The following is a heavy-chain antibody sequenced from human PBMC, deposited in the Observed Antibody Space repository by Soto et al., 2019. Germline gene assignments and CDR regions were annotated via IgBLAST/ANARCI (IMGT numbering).Heavy chain of an antibody. D-gene: IGHD5-12*01. Sequence: GGSLRLSCAASGFTFSSYAMHWVRQAPGKGLEWVAVISYDGSNKYYADSVKGRFTISRDNSKNTLYLQMNSLRAEDTAVYYCARGAYSGYDQVYGMDVWGQGTTVTVSS. CDR2: ISYDGSNK. CDR1: GFTFSSYA. CDR3: ARGAYSGYDQVYGMDV. J-gene: IGHJ6*02. V-gene: IGHV3-30-3*01.